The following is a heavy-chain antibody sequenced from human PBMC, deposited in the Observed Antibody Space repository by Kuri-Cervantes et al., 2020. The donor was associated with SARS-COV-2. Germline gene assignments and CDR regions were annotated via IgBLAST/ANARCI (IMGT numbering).Heavy chain of an antibody. J-gene: IGHJ4*02. D-gene: IGHD5-12*01. CDR3: ATAPATRGYPTKIDN. V-gene: IGHV4-30-2*05. Sequence: CLACTVSRDSISRGSFFCIWIRQQPGMGLEWIGYIYPSGKSYLHPSLNIRVTMLVDTSRNRFSLSLTSVTAADTAMYYCATAPATRGYPTKIDNWGPGTLVTVSS. CDR2: IYPSGKS. CDR1: RDSISRGSFF.